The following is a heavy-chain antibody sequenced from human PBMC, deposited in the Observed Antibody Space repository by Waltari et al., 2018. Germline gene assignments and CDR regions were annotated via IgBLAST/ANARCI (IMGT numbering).Heavy chain of an antibody. CDR3: ARAQYSSGWGALGV. Sequence: EVQLVESGGGLVQPGGSLRLSCAASGFTFSSYSMNWVRQAPGKGLEWVSYISSSSSTIYYADSVKGRFTISRDNAKNSLYLQMNSLRAEDTAVYYCARAQYSSGWGALGVWGQGTMVTVSS. CDR2: ISSSSSTI. J-gene: IGHJ3*01. V-gene: IGHV3-48*01. D-gene: IGHD6-19*01. CDR1: GFTFSSYS.